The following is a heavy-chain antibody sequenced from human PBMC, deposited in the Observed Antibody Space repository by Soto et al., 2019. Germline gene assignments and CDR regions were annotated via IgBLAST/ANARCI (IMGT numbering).Heavy chain of an antibody. J-gene: IGHJ4*02. V-gene: IGHV3-23*01. D-gene: IGHD3-3*01. Sequence: EVQLLESGGGLVQPGGSLRLSCAASGFTFSSYAMSWVRQAPWKGLEWVSAISGSGGSTYYADSVKGRFTISRDNSKNTLYLQMNSLRAEDTAVYYCAKSGDFWSGYPDYWGQGTLVTVSS. CDR3: AKSGDFWSGYPDY. CDR2: ISGSGGST. CDR1: GFTFSSYA.